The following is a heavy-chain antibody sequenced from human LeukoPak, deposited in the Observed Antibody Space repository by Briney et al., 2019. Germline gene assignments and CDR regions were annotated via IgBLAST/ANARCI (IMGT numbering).Heavy chain of an antibody. D-gene: IGHD6-19*01. J-gene: IGHJ4*02. CDR3: ARDRVGRSIAVAVAPDY. Sequence: GGSLRLSCAASGFTFSSYAMHWVRQAPGKGLEWVAVISYDGSNKYYADSVKGRFTISRDNSKNTLYLQMNSLRAEDTAVYYCARDRVGRSIAVAVAPDYWGQGTLVTVSS. V-gene: IGHV3-30-3*01. CDR1: GFTFSSYA. CDR2: ISYDGSNK.